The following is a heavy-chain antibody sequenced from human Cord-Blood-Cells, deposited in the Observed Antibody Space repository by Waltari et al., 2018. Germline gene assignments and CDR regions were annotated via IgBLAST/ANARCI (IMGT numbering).Heavy chain of an antibody. V-gene: IGHV4-59*01. CDR1: GGSISSYY. Sequence: QVQLQESGPGLVKPSETLSLTCTVSGGSISSYYWSWIRQPPGKGLEWIGYIYYSGSTNYNPSLKSRVTISVDTSKNQFSLKLSSVTAADTAVYYCESSLWYSSSWYAFDIWGQGTMVTVSS. CDR2: IYYSGST. CDR3: ESSLWYSSSWYAFDI. J-gene: IGHJ3*02. D-gene: IGHD6-13*01.